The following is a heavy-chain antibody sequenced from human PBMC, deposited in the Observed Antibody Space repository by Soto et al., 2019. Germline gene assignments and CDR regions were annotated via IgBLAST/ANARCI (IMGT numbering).Heavy chain of an antibody. J-gene: IGHJ4*02. CDR3: AKGHPRKGITGTTWDY. CDR2: ISYDGSNK. V-gene: IGHV3-30*18. Sequence: QVQLVESGGGVVQPGRSLRLSCAASGFTFSSYGMHWVRQAPGKGLEWVAVISYDGSNKYYADSVKGRFTISRDNSKNTLYLQMNSLRAEDTAVYYCAKGHPRKGITGTTWDYWGQGTLVTVSS. D-gene: IGHD1-20*01. CDR1: GFTFSSYG.